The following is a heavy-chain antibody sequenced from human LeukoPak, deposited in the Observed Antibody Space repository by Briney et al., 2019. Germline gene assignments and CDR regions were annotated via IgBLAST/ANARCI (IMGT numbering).Heavy chain of an antibody. CDR3: VREGTGVLRYLAY. CDR2: IKQDGSEK. V-gene: IGHV3-7*01. D-gene: IGHD3-9*01. CDR1: GFTFSSYW. J-gene: IGHJ4*02. Sequence: GGSLRLSCAASGFTFSSYWMSWVRQAPGKGLEWVANIKQDGSEKYYVDSVKGRFTISRDNAKNSLFLQMNSLRVEDTAVYFCVREGTGVLRYLAYWGQGSLVTVSS.